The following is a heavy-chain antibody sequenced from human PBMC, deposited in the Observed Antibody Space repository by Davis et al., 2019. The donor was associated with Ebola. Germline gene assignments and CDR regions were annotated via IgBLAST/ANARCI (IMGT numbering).Heavy chain of an antibody. J-gene: IGHJ6*02. D-gene: IGHD5-12*01. CDR3: VSGDGRGSSYDMDV. CDR2: IYSGGST. Sequence: GGSLRLSCAASGFTVSSNYMSWVRQAPGKGLEWVSVIYSGGSTYYADSVKGRFTISRDNAKNSLFMQMNSLRAEETAVYYCVSGDGRGSSYDMDVWGQGTTVTVSS. CDR1: GFTVSSNY. V-gene: IGHV3-53*01.